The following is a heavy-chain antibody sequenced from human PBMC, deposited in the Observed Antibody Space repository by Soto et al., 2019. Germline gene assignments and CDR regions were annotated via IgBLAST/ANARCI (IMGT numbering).Heavy chain of an antibody. J-gene: IGHJ4*02. V-gene: IGHV4-34*01. CDR3: ARGWGSGVFDY. Sequence: QVQLQQWGAGLLKPSATLSLTCAVFGVSFSGYYWNWIRQPPGKGLEWIGEINHSGSTNYNPSLKSRLTIAVDTSKNQFSLKLSSVTAADTAVYYCARGWGSGVFDYWGQGTLVTVSS. D-gene: IGHD6-19*01. CDR2: INHSGST. CDR1: GVSFSGYY.